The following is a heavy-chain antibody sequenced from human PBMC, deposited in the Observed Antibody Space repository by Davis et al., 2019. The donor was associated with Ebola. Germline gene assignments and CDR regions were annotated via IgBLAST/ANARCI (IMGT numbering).Heavy chain of an antibody. V-gene: IGHV3-23*01. CDR3: AKGLYGLLDY. CDR1: GFTFSSYA. D-gene: IGHD3-10*01. CDR2: ISGSGGST. J-gene: IGHJ4*02. Sequence: GESLKISCAASGFTFSSYAMSWVRQAPGKGLEWVSAISGSGGSTYYADSVKGRFTISRDNAKNSLYLQMNSLRAEDTALYYCAKGLYGLLDYWGQGTLVTVSS.